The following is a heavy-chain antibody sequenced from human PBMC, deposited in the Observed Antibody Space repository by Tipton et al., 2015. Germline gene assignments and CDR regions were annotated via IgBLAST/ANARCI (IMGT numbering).Heavy chain of an antibody. CDR1: GGSVSTSNYY. Sequence: TLSLTCTVSGGSVSTSNYYWGWIRQSPGKGLEWIGYISYSGSTHYNPSLKRRVTISLDTSKNQFSLTLNSVTAADTAVYHCARDLEHGMDVWGQGTTVTVSS. CDR2: ISYSGST. J-gene: IGHJ6*02. V-gene: IGHV4-61*01. CDR3: ARDLEHGMDV. D-gene: IGHD5-24*01.